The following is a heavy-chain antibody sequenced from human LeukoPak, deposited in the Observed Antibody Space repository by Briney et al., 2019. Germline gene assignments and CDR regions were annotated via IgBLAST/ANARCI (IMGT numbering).Heavy chain of an antibody. CDR2: IHHSGST. CDR1: GYSISSGYY. D-gene: IGHD6-6*01. V-gene: IGHV4-38-2*02. J-gene: IGHJ4*02. Sequence: PSETLSLTCTVSGYSISSGYYWGWIRQPPGKGLEWIGSIHHSGSTYYNPSLKSRVTISVDTSKNQFSLKLSSVTAADTAVYYCARDSSSSLDYWGQGTLVTVSS. CDR3: ARDSSSSLDY.